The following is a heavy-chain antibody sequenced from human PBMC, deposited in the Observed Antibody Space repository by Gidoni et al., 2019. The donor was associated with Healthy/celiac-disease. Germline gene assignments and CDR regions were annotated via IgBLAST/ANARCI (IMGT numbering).Heavy chain of an antibody. D-gene: IGHD6-19*01. J-gene: IGHJ4*02. CDR3: ARSEEWLVLGYFDY. Sequence: QVQLVQSGAEVKKPGASVTVSCKASGDTFTNDYIHWVRQAPGQGLEWMGIINPSGGSTSYAQKFQGRVTMTRDTSTSTVYMDMSSLRYEDTAVYYCARSEEWLVLGYFDYWGRGTLVTVSS. V-gene: IGHV1-46*01. CDR1: GDTFTNDY. CDR2: INPSGGST.